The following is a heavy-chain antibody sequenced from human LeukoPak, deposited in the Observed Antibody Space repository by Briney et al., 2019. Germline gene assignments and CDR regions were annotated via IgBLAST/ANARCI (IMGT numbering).Heavy chain of an antibody. Sequence: PGGSLRLSCAASGFTFGAHWMSWVRQPPGKGLEWIGEINHSGSTNYNPSLKSRVTISVDTSKNQFSLKLSSVTAADTAVYYCARGGQRGVVVVAATRVNFDYWGQGTLVTVSS. J-gene: IGHJ4*02. CDR2: INHSGST. V-gene: IGHV4-34*01. D-gene: IGHD2-15*01. CDR1: GFTFGAHW. CDR3: ARGGQRGVVVVAATRVNFDY.